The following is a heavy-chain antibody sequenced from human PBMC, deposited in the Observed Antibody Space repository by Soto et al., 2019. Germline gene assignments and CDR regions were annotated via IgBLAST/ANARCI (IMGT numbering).Heavy chain of an antibody. V-gene: IGHV4-59*08. D-gene: IGHD6-19*01. CDR1: GGSISGYY. CDR2: IYNIGST. Sequence: SETLSLTCTVSGGSISGYYWSGLRQPPGKGLEWIGYIYNIGSTNYNPSLRSRVTMSIDTSQEQFSLKLSSVTATDTAVYYCALHVVNSSGFDVDWGPGILVNVFS. CDR3: ALHVVNSSGFDVD. J-gene: IGHJ4*02.